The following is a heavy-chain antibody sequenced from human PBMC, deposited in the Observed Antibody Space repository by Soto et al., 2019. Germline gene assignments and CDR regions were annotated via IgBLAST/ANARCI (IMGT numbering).Heavy chain of an antibody. V-gene: IGHV6-1*01. CDR1: GDSVSSNSAA. Sequence: SQTLSLTCAISGDSVSSNSAAWNWIRQSPSRGLEWLGRTYYRSKWYNDYAVSVKSRITINPDTSKNQFSLQLNSVTPEDTAVYYCARAYCSSTSCYPWFDPWGQGTLVTVSS. CDR3: ARAYCSSTSCYPWFDP. CDR2: TYYRSKWYN. D-gene: IGHD2-2*01. J-gene: IGHJ5*02.